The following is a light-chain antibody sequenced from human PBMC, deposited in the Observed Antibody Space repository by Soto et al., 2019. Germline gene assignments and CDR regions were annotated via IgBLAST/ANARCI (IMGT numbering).Light chain of an antibody. CDR1: QTISTW. CDR2: DAS. J-gene: IGKJ1*01. Sequence: DIQMTQSPPTLSASVGDRVTITCRASQTISTWMAWYQQKPGKAPKLLVYDASTSQSGVPPRFSGSGSGTDFTLAISSLQPEDSATYYCLQDINYPWTFGQGTKVDIK. CDR3: LQDINYPWT. V-gene: IGKV1-5*01.